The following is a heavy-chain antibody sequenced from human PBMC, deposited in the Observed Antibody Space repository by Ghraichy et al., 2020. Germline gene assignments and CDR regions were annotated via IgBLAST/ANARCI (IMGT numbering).Heavy chain of an antibody. CDR1: GFTFSSYE. J-gene: IGHJ6*02. CDR3: ARTGYSSSSYGMDV. Sequence: LSLTCAASGFTFSSYEMNWVRQAPGKGLEWVSYISSSGSTIYYADSVKGRFTISRDNAKNSLYLQMNSLRAEDTAVYYCARTGYSSSSYGMDVWGQGTTVTVSS. V-gene: IGHV3-48*03. CDR2: ISSSGSTI. D-gene: IGHD6-13*01.